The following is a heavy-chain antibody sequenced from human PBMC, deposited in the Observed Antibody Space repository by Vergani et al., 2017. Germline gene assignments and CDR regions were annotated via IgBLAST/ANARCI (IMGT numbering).Heavy chain of an antibody. Sequence: EVQLVQSGAEVKQPGESLRISCKGSGYSFTSYWISWVRQMPGKGLEWMGRIDPSDSSTNYSPSFQGHGTISADKSISTAYLQWSSLKASDTAMYYCARVGWSYYDSSGYYYAPGGWFDPWGQGTLVTVSS. V-gene: IGHV5-10-1*03. J-gene: IGHJ5*02. CDR1: GYSFTSYW. D-gene: IGHD3-22*01. CDR2: IDPSDSST. CDR3: ARVGWSYYDSSGYYYAPGGWFDP.